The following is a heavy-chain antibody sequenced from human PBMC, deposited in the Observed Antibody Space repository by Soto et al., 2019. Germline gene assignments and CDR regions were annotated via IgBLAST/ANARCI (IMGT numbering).Heavy chain of an antibody. CDR3: ARGAGVFGATITPLAP. J-gene: IGHJ5*02. D-gene: IGHD5-12*01. Sequence: ASVKVSCKASGYTFTSYGISWVRQAPGQGLERMGWISAYNGNTNYAQKLQGRVTMTTDTSTSTAYMELRSLRSDDTAVYYCARGAGVFGATITPLAPWGQGTLVTVSS. V-gene: IGHV1-18*01. CDR1: GYTFTSYG. CDR2: ISAYNGNT.